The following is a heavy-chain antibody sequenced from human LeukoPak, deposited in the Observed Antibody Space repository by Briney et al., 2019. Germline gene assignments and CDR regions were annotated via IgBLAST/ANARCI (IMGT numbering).Heavy chain of an antibody. Sequence: GGSLRLSCAASGFTFSSYSMNWVRQAPGKELEWVSYISSSSSTIYYADSVKGRFTISRDNAKNSLYLQMNSLRAEDTALYYCARGEPGYDRGGYYFDYWGQGTLVTVSS. J-gene: IGHJ4*02. CDR3: ARGEPGYDRGGYYFDY. V-gene: IGHV3-48*04. CDR1: GFTFSSYS. D-gene: IGHD2-15*01. CDR2: ISSSSSTI.